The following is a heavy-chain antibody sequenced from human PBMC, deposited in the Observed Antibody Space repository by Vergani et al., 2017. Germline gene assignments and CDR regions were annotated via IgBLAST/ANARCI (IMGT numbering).Heavy chain of an antibody. CDR2: IYSGGST. D-gene: IGHD3-10*01. Sequence: EVQLVESGGGLIQPGGSLRLSCAASGFTVSSNYMSWVRQAPGKGLEWVSVIYSGGSTYYADSVKGRFTISRDNAKNSLYLQMNSLRAEDTAVYYCARVYGSGSYSYYYYGMDVWGQGTTVTVSS. V-gene: IGHV3-53*01. J-gene: IGHJ6*02. CDR3: ARVYGSGSYSYYYYGMDV. CDR1: GFTVSSNY.